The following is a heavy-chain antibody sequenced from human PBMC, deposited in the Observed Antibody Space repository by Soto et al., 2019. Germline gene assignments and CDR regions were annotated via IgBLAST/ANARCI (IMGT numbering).Heavy chain of an antibody. V-gene: IGHV1-69*02. CDR1: GGTFSSYT. CDR3: ARLMSSGYYYGMDV. CDR2: IIPILGIA. Sequence: QVQLVQSGAEVKKPGSSVKVSCKASGGTFSSYTISWVRQAPGQGLEWMGRIIPILGIANYAQKFQGRVTITADKSPSTAYMEPSSLRSEDTAVYYCARLMSSGYYYGMDVWGQGTTVTVSS. J-gene: IGHJ6*02. D-gene: IGHD3-10*01.